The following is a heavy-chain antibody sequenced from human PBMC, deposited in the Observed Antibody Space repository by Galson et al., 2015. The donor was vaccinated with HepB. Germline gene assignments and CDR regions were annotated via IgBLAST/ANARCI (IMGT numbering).Heavy chain of an antibody. CDR1: GFTFSNAW. V-gene: IGHV3-15*07. Sequence: SLRLSCAASGFTFSNAWMNWVRQAPGKGLEWVGRIKSKTDGGTTDYAAPVKGRFTISRDDSKNTLYLQMNSLKTEDTAVYYCTTIIAAAARRREFDYWGQGTLVTVSS. J-gene: IGHJ4*02. CDR3: TTIIAAAARRREFDY. CDR2: IKSKTDGGTT. D-gene: IGHD6-13*01.